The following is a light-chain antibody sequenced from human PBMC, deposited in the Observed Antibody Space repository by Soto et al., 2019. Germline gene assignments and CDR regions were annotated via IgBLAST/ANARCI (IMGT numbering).Light chain of an antibody. CDR1: QSVSSSY. CDR3: QQYGSSP. V-gene: IGKV3-20*01. CDR2: GAS. Sequence: EIVLTQSPGTLSLSPGERATLSCRASQSVSSSYLAWYQQNPGQYHRLLIYGASSRATGIPDRFSGSESGTDFTLPSSRLEHEDFAVYYCQQYGSSPFGQGTRLEIK. J-gene: IGKJ5*01.